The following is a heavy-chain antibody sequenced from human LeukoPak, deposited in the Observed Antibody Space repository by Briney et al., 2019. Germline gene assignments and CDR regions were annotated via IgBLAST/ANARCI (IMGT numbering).Heavy chain of an antibody. CDR1: GYTFTTYG. D-gene: IGHD5-24*01. CDR2: INTNTGNP. V-gene: IGHV7-4-1*02. CDR3: ARAARPWLQSTTYYMDV. Sequence: ASVKVSCKASGYTFTTYGITWVRQAPGQGLEWMGWINTNTGNPTYAQGFTGRFVFSLDTSVSTAYLQISSLKAEDTAVYYCARAARPWLQSTTYYMDVWGKGTTVTVSS. J-gene: IGHJ6*03.